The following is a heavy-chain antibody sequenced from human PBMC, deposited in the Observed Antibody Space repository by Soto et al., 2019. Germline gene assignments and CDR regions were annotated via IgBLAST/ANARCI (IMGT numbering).Heavy chain of an antibody. D-gene: IGHD1-26*01. CDR2: ISGSGGST. J-gene: IGHJ4*02. CDR1: GFTFSSYA. Sequence: EVQLLESGGGLVQPGGSLRLSCAASGFTFSSYAMRWVRQAPGKGLEWVSAISGSGGSTYYADSVKGRFTVSRDTSKNTLYLQMSSLIAEDTAVYYCARRGSGSYYDYWGQGTLVTVSS. CDR3: ARRGSGSYYDY. V-gene: IGHV3-23*01.